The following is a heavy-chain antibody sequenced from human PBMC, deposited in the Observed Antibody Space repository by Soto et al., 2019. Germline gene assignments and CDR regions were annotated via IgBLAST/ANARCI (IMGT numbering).Heavy chain of an antibody. V-gene: IGHV4-59*01. CDR2: IYYSGST. CDR3: ERGRSRSGYSGYDSPFRYYFAY. Sequence: PSETLSLTCTVSGGSISSYYWSWIRRPPGKGLEWIGYIYYSGSTNYNPSLKSRVTISVDTSKNQFSLKLSSVTAADTAVYYCERGRSRSGYSGYDSPFRYYFAYWGQGTLVTVSS. CDR1: GGSISSYY. D-gene: IGHD5-12*01. J-gene: IGHJ4*02.